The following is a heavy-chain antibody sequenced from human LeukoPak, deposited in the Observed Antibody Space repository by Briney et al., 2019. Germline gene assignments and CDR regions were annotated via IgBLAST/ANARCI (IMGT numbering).Heavy chain of an antibody. CDR2: IYSGRST. Sequence: AGGSLRLSCAASGFSVSSNYMSWVRQAPGKGLEWVSLIYSGRSTDYADSVKGRFTISRDNSKNTLYLQMNSLRAEDTAVYYCANTHLYDVLTGFRRAGFGYWGQGTLVTVSS. D-gene: IGHD3-9*01. V-gene: IGHV3-53*01. J-gene: IGHJ4*02. CDR3: ANTHLYDVLTGFRRAGFGY. CDR1: GFSVSSNY.